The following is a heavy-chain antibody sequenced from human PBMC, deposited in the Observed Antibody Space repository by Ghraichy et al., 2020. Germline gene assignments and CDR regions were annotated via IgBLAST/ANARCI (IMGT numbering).Heavy chain of an antibody. CDR2: MNPNNGNT. D-gene: IGHD3-22*01. Sequence: ASVKVSCKTSGYPFTNYAINWVRQAAGQGLEWMGWMNPNNGNTGYAQKFQGRVTMTRDTSISTAYMELSSLRSEDTAVYYCARVSSVPAYSPDNIPYYYVNWFDPWGQGTLVTVSS. CDR1: GYPFTNYA. J-gene: IGHJ5*02. V-gene: IGHV1-8*01. CDR3: ARVSSVPAYSPDNIPYYYVNWFDP.